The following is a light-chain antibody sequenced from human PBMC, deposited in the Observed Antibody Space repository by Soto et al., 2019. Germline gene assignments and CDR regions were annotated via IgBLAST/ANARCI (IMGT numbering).Light chain of an antibody. Sequence: EIVMTQSPATLSVSPGERATPSCRASQSVSSNLAWYQQKPGQAPRLLIYGASTRATGIPARFSGSGSGTEFTLTISSLQSEDFAVYYCQQYNNWAGTFGQGTKVDIK. CDR2: GAS. CDR3: QQYNNWAGT. V-gene: IGKV3-15*01. J-gene: IGKJ1*01. CDR1: QSVSSN.